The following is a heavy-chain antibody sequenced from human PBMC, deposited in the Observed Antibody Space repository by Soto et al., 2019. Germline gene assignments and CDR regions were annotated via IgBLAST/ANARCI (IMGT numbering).Heavy chain of an antibody. V-gene: IGHV3-33*01. CDR1: GFTFRNYG. Sequence: QVQLVESGGGVVQPGRSLRLSCAASGFTFRNYGMHWVRQAPGKGLEWVAVIWYDGSNEYDADSVKGRFTISRDKSKNTAYWQMYSLRAEDTAVYYCGRVLGRYDGSGGYQGVDVWGQGTTVTVSS. D-gene: IGHD3-10*01. CDR3: GRVLGRYDGSGGYQGVDV. J-gene: IGHJ6*02. CDR2: IWYDGSNE.